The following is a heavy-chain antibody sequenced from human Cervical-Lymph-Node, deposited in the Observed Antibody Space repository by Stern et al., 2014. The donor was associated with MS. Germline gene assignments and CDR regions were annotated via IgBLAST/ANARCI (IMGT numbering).Heavy chain of an antibody. CDR2: IYPDDSDI. J-gene: IGHJ6*02. D-gene: IGHD1-1*01. CDR3: ASPPPRRKWDDPNYGMDV. CDR1: GYTFTNNW. Sequence: EVQLVESGAEVKKPGESLKISCKGSGYTFTNNWIAWVRQMPGKGLEWMGIIYPDDSDIRYSPSLQGQVPISADKSISTASLQGSSLKAADSAVYYCASPPPRRKWDDPNYGMDVWGQGTTVTVSS. V-gene: IGHV5-51*03.